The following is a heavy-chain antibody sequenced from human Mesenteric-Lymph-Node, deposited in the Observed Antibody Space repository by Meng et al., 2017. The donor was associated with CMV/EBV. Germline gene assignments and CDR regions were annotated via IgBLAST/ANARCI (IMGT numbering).Heavy chain of an antibody. CDR1: GFTFSNYW. CDR2: ISSDGDRI. V-gene: IGHV3-74*01. Sequence: GESLKISCAASGFTFSNYWMHWVRQVPGKGLVWVSRISSDGDRINYADSVKGRFTISRDNAKNTLYLQMNSLRAEDTAVYYCARDQGPVRGVISFYYNHYGMDVWGQGTTVTVSS. CDR3: ARDQGPVRGVISFYYNHYGMDV. D-gene: IGHD3-10*01. J-gene: IGHJ6*02.